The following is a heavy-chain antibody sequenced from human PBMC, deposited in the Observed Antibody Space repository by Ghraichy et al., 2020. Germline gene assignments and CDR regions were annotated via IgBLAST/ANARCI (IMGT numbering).Heavy chain of an antibody. CDR3: AKGDGSESYFFAF. D-gene: IGHD3-10*01. J-gene: IGHJ4*02. V-gene: IGHV3-23*01. Sequence: GGSLRLSCAASGFTFNNCAMAWVRQAPGKGLEWVSPISGSGDTPYYADSVKGRFSISRDNSQNTLYLQMNSLRPDDTAEYYCAKGDGSESYFFAFWGPGTLVTVSS. CDR2: ISGSGDTP. CDR1: GFTFNNCA.